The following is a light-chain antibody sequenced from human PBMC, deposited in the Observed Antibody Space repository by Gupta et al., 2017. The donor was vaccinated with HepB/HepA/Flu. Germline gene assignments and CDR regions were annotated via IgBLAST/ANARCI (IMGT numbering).Light chain of an antibody. Sequence: QSALTQPASVSGSPGQSSTISCTGTSSDVGAYNYVSWYQQHPGKEPIIRSDDVSDRPAGVSNRFSGSNAGTAGSLTISGLQAEDEADYYCNSWTTRIRGVFGRGTKLTVL. J-gene: IGLJ3*02. CDR3: NSWTTRIRGV. CDR1: SSDVGAYNY. CDR2: DVS. V-gene: IGLV2-14*01.